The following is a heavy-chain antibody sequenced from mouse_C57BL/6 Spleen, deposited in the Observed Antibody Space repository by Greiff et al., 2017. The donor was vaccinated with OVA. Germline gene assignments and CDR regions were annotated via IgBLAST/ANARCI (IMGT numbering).Heavy chain of an antibody. CDR1: GYTFTDYN. CDR2: INPNNGGT. CDR3: ARRVYYPYYFDY. D-gene: IGHD2-1*01. J-gene: IGHJ2*01. Sequence: EVQLKESGPELVKPGASVKMSCKASGYTFTDYNMHWVKQSHGKSLEWIGYINPNNGGTSYNQKFKGKATLTVNKSSSTAYMELRSLTSEDSAVYYCARRVYYPYYFDYWGQGTTLTVSS. V-gene: IGHV1-22*01.